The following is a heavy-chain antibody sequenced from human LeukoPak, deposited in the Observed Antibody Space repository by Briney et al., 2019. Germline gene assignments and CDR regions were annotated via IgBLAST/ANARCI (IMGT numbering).Heavy chain of an antibody. CDR2: ISDGGDRP. D-gene: IGHD6-6*01. Sequence: HPGGSLRLSCAASGFTFSTYGMSWVRQAPGKGLEWVSAISDGGDRPYYADSVKGRFTISRDNSKSTLYLQMNSLRAEDTAVYYCAKRPPSSDAEYFQHWGQGTLVTVSS. CDR1: GFTFSTYG. V-gene: IGHV3-23*01. J-gene: IGHJ1*01. CDR3: AKRPPSSDAEYFQH.